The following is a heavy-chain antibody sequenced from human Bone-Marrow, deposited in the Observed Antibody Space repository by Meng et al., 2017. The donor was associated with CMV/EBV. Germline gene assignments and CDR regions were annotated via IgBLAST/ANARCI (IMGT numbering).Heavy chain of an antibody. J-gene: IGHJ5*02. D-gene: IGHD3-3*01. Sequence: SETLSLTCAVSGGSISSSNWWSWVRQPPGKGLEWIGEIYHSGSTNYNPSLKSRLTISVDTPNNQFSLKLNSVTAADTAVYYCARGLFRRTTIFGRFWFDPWGLGTLVTVSS. V-gene: IGHV4-4*02. CDR3: ARGLFRRTTIFGRFWFDP. CDR2: IYHSGST. CDR1: GGSISSSNW.